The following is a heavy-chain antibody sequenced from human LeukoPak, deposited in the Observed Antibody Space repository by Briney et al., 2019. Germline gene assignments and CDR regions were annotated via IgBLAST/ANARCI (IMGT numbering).Heavy chain of an antibody. J-gene: IGHJ4*02. CDR3: GTLLSNGPFDY. V-gene: IGHV1-2*06. Sequence: ASVKVSCKASGYTFTGYHIHWVRQAPGQGLEWMGRINPYSGDTNFAQKFQGRVTMTRDTSITTAYMELSGLRSDDTAVYYCGTLLSNGPFDYWGQGSLVTVSS. CDR2: INPYSGDT. CDR1: GYTFTGYH.